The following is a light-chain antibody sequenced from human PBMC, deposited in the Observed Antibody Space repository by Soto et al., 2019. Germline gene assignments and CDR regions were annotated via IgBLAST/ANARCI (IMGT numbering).Light chain of an antibody. Sequence: EIVLTQSPGTLSLYPGERATLSCRASQSVTSSYLAWYQQKPGQAPRLLIYGASSRATGIPDRFSGSGSGTDFTLTISRLEPEEFAVFYCQQYDSSPFTFGPGTKVDIK. CDR2: GAS. CDR3: QQYDSSPFT. V-gene: IGKV3-20*01. J-gene: IGKJ3*01. CDR1: QSVTSSY.